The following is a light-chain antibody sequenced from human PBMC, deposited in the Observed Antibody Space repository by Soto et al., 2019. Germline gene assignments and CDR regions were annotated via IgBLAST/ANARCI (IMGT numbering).Light chain of an antibody. J-gene: IGKJ5*01. CDR2: DSA. CDR1: QGSSSA. Sequence: AIQLTQSPSSLSASVGDRVTITCRAIQGSSSAVAWYQQKPGKAPKLLMYDSASLEGGVPSRFSGSGSGTYFTFSISSLQPEDFATYYCQQFNNYPITFGQGTRLEIK. CDR3: QQFNNYPIT. V-gene: IGKV1D-13*01.